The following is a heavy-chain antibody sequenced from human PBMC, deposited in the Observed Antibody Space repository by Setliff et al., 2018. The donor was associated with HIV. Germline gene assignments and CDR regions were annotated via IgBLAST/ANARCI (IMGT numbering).Heavy chain of an antibody. CDR2: IYTSGST. V-gene: IGHV4-61*02. Sequence: PSETLSLTCTVSGGSISSGSYYWSWIRQPAGKGLEWIGRIYTSGSTNYNPSLKSRVTISIDTSKNQFSLKLRSVTAADTAVYYCARHGYYDSSGYYFILYFDYWGQGTLVTVSS. CDR1: GGSISSGSYY. D-gene: IGHD3-22*01. CDR3: ARHGYYDSSGYYFILYFDY. J-gene: IGHJ4*02.